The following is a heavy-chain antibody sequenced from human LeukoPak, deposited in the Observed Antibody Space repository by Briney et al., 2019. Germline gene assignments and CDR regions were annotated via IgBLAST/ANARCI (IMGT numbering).Heavy chain of an antibody. CDR1: GFTVSSNY. CDR3: ARSQGSSGWYSLDY. CDR2: IYSGGST. V-gene: IGHV3-53*01. J-gene: IGHJ4*02. D-gene: IGHD6-19*01. Sequence: GGSLRLSCAASGFTVSSNYMSWVRQAPGKGLEWVSVIYSGGSTYYADSVKGRFTVSRDNSKNTLYLQMNSLRPEDTAMYYCARSQGSSGWYSLDYWGQGTLVTVSS.